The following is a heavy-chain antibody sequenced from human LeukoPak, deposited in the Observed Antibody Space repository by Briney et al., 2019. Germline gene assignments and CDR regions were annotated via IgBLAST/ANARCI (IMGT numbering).Heavy chain of an antibody. V-gene: IGHV3-15*01. D-gene: IGHD4-23*01. Sequence: GESLRLSCAASGFTFSSYAMSWVRQAPGKGLEWVGRIKSKTDGGTTDYAAPVKGRFTISRDDSKNTLYLQMNSLRAEDTAVYYCATLEDYGGNDWGQGTLVTVSS. CDR3: ATLEDYGGND. J-gene: IGHJ4*02. CDR1: GFTFSSYA. CDR2: IKSKTDGGTT.